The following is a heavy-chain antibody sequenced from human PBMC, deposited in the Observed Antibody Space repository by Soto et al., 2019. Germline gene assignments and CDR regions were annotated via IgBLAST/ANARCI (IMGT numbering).Heavy chain of an antibody. CDR3: ARDPGYSSSWKKSYYYYGMDV. D-gene: IGHD6-13*01. CDR2: TYYRSKWYN. V-gene: IGHV6-1*01. Sequence: SQTLSFTCAISGDSVSSNSAAWNWIRQSPSRGLEWLGRTYYRSKWYNDYAVSVKSRITINPDTSKNQFSLQLNSVTPEDTAVYYCARDPGYSSSWKKSYYYYGMDVWGQGTTVTVSS. CDR1: GDSVSSNSAA. J-gene: IGHJ6*02.